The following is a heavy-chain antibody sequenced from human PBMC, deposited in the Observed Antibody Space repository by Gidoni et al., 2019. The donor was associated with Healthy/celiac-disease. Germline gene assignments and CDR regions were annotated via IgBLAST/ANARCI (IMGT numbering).Heavy chain of an antibody. J-gene: IGHJ6*02. D-gene: IGHD2-2*01. CDR2: IYPRGST. CDR3: ARDRIDIVVVPAAPPLYYYYYYGMDF. Sequence: QVQLQESGPGLVKRAQTLSLTCTVSGGSISSGRDYWSWLRKPAGKGLEWIGRIYPRGSTNYIPSLKSRVTISVDTSKNQFSLKLSSVTAADTAVYYCARDRIDIVVVPAAPPLYYYYYYGMDFWGQGTTVTVSS. V-gene: IGHV4-61*02. CDR1: GGSISSGRDY.